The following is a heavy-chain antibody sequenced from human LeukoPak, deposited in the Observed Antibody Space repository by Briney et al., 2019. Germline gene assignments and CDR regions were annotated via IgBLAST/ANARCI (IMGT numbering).Heavy chain of an antibody. D-gene: IGHD6-6*01. J-gene: IGHJ4*02. CDR2: INHSGST. CDR3: ARGNGARSRTGYFDY. CDR1: GGSFSGYY. V-gene: IGHV4-34*01. Sequence: SETLSLTCAVYGGSFSGYYWSWIRQPPGKGLGWIGEINHSGSTNYNPSLKSRVTISVDTSKNQFSLKLSSVTAADTAVYYCARGNGARSRTGYFDYWGQGTLVTVSS.